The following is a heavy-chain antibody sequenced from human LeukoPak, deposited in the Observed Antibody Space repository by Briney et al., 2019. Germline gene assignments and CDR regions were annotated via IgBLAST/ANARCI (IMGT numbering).Heavy chain of an antibody. CDR1: GYTFTSYG. Sequence: ASVKVSCKASGYTFTSYGISWVRQAPGQGLEWMGSISAYNGNTNYAQKLQGRVTMTTDTSTSTAYMELRSLRSDDTAVYYCARDCSGGSCYFKSESFDYWGQGTLVTVSS. CDR3: ARDCSGGSCYFKSESFDY. CDR2: ISAYNGNT. V-gene: IGHV1-18*04. D-gene: IGHD2-15*01. J-gene: IGHJ4*02.